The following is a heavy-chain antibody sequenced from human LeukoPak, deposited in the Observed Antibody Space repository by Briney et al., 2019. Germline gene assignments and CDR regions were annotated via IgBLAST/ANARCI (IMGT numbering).Heavy chain of an antibody. V-gene: IGHV1-69*05. D-gene: IGHD5-18*01. CDR2: IIPIFGTA. Sequence: SVKVSCKASGGTFSSYAISWVRQAPGQGLEWMGEIIPIFGTANYAQKFQGRVTITTDESTSTAYMELSSLRSEDTAVYYCARVLAGGYSYGSIGYWGQGTLVTVSS. CDR3: ARVLAGGYSYGSIGY. J-gene: IGHJ4*02. CDR1: GGTFSSYA.